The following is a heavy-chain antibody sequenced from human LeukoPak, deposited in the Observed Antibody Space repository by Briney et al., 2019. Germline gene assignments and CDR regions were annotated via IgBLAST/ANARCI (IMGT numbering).Heavy chain of an antibody. CDR3: AGEFRGRWERRFDY. CDR2: IYHSGST. CDR1: GYSISSGYY. V-gene: IGHV4-38-2*01. J-gene: IGHJ4*02. Sequence: PSETLSLTCAVSGYSISSGYYWGWIRQPPGKGLQWIGSIYHSGSTYYNPSLKSRVTISVDTSKNQFSLKLSSVTAADTAVYYCAGEFRGRWERRFDYWGQGTLVTVSS. D-gene: IGHD1-26*01.